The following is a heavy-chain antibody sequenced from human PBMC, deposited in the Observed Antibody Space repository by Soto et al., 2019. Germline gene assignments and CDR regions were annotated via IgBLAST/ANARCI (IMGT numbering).Heavy chain of an antibody. V-gene: IGHV5-51*01. J-gene: IGHJ3*02. D-gene: IGHD1-20*01. Sequence: GESLKISCEGSGYNFANYWIGWVRQMPGKGLEWMGMTFPGDSDTKNSPSLQGQITMSVDKSDSSAYLQWRSLKASDTAMYYCADGYNTGRNAFDIWGQGTMVTVSS. CDR1: GYNFANYW. CDR3: ADGYNTGRNAFDI. CDR2: TFPGDSDT.